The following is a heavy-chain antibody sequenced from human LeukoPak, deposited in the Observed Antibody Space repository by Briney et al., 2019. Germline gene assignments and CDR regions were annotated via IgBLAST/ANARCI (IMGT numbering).Heavy chain of an antibody. D-gene: IGHD5-12*01. J-gene: IGHJ4*02. V-gene: IGHV4-59*12. CDR3: ARQYSGYDPAFDY. CDR2: IYYSGST. Sequence: KASETLSLTCTVSGGSISSYYWSWIRQPPGKGLEWIGYIYYSGSTNYNPSLKSRVTISVDKSKNHFSLKLSSVTAADTAVYYCARQYSGYDPAFDYWGQGTLVTVSS. CDR1: GGSISSYY.